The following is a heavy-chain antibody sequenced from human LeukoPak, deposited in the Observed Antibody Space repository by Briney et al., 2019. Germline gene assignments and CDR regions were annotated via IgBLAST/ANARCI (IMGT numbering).Heavy chain of an antibody. Sequence: GGSLRLSCAASGFTFTIYSMNWVRQAPGKGLEGISYITSSSSTIFYADSVKGRFTISRDNAKNSLYLQMNSLRAEDTAVYYCASFSSAPIGFWGQGTLVTVSS. J-gene: IGHJ4*02. CDR3: ASFSSAPIGF. D-gene: IGHD6-19*01. V-gene: IGHV3-48*01. CDR1: GFTFTIYS. CDR2: ITSSSSTI.